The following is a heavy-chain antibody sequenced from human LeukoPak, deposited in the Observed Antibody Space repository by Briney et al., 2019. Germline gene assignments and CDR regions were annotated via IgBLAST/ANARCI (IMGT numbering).Heavy chain of an antibody. CDR3: AKDRWLQGYFDY. CDR2: ISSSSSYI. V-gene: IGHV3-21*01. Sequence: GGSLRLSCAASGFTFSNAWMSWVRQAPGKGLEWVSSISSSSSYIYYADSVKGRCTISRDNSKKTVYLQMNSLRTEDTAVYYCAKDRWLQGYFDYWGQGTLVTVSS. D-gene: IGHD5-24*01. CDR1: GFTFSNAW. J-gene: IGHJ4*02.